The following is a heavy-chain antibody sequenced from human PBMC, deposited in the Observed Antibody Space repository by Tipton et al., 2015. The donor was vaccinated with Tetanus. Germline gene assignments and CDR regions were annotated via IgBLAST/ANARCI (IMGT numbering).Heavy chain of an antibody. CDR2: VFHSGTT. V-gene: IGHV4-34*12. D-gene: IGHD4/OR15-4a*01. CDR3: ARDGWGLTNWFDS. J-gene: IGHJ5*01. Sequence: LRLSCVASGFPFSRYWTTWVRQAPGKGLEWIGTVFHSGTTYYNPSLKSRVTISVDTSKNQFSPKLSSVTAADTAVYYCARDGWGLTNWFDSWGQGTLVTVSS. CDR1: GFPFSRYW.